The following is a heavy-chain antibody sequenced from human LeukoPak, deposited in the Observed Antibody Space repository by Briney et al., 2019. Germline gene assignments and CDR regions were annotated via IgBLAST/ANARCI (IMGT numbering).Heavy chain of an antibody. CDR3: TRGTLYGGNEY. J-gene: IGHJ4*02. CDR1: GFTFGDYA. D-gene: IGHD4-23*01. V-gene: IGHV3-49*04. Sequence: GGSLRLSCTASGFTFGDYAMSWVRQGPGKGLEWVGFIRSKACGGTTEYAASVKGIFTISRDDSKSIAYLQMSRLKTEDTAVYYCTRGTLYGGNEYWGQGTLVTVSS. CDR2: IRSKACGGTT.